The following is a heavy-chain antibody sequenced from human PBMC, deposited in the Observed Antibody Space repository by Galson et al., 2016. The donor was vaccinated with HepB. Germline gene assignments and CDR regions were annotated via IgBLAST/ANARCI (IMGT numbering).Heavy chain of an antibody. V-gene: IGHV1-69*13. CDR2: IIPIFGPA. Sequence: SVKVSCKASGGTFSRFDINWVRQAPGQGLEWMGGIIPIFGPANYAQRFQGRVTIIADDSTNTAYMELSTLRSEDTAVYYCVTSEDSGNFDLWGQGTMVTVSS. CDR3: VTSEDSGNFDL. D-gene: IGHD1-26*01. CDR1: GGTFSRFD. J-gene: IGHJ3*01.